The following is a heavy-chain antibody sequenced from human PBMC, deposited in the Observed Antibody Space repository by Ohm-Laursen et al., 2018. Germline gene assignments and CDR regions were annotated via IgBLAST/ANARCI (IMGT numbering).Heavy chain of an antibody. Sequence: SLRLSCTASGFTFSSYAMSWVRRAPGKGLEWVGRIKSKTDGGTTDYAAPVKGRFTISRDDSKNTLYLQMNSLKTEDTAVYYCTTETTTYYYDSSGYYYYWGQGTLVTVSS. J-gene: IGHJ4*02. CDR3: TTETTTYYYDSSGYYYY. CDR1: GFTFSSYA. V-gene: IGHV3-15*01. CDR2: IKSKTDGGTT. D-gene: IGHD3-22*01.